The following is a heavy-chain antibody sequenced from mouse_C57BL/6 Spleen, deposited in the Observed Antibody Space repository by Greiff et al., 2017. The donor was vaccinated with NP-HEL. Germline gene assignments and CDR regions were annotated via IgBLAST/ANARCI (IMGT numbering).Heavy chain of an antibody. D-gene: IGHD1-1*01. Sequence: VQLQQSGAELARPGASVKLSCKASGYTFTSYGISWVKQRTGQGLEWIGEIYPRSGNTYYNEKFKGKATLTADKSSSTAYMELRSLTSEDSAVYFCAREGDYGSRTYWGQGTLVTVSA. CDR2: IYPRSGNT. J-gene: IGHJ3*01. CDR1: GYTFTSYG. V-gene: IGHV1-81*01. CDR3: AREGDYGSRTY.